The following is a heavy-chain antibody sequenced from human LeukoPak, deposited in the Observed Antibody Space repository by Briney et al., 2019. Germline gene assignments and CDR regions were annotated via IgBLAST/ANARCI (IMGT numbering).Heavy chain of an antibody. CDR1: GYTFTGYY. CDR2: INPNSGGT. J-gene: IGHJ6*02. D-gene: IGHD3-10*01. CDR3: ARVTMVRGAYGMDV. V-gene: IGHV1-2*02. Sequence: ASVKVSCKASGYTFTGYYMHWVRQAPGQGLEWMGWINPNSGGTNYAQKFQGRVTMTRDTSISTAYMELSRLRSDDTAVYYCARVTMVRGAYGMDVWGQGTTVTVSS.